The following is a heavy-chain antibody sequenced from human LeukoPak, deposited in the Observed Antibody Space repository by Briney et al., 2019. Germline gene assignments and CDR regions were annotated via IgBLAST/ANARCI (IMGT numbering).Heavy chain of an antibody. V-gene: IGHV4-34*01. CDR3: ASNSFDYYGSGSYSVDC. J-gene: IGHJ4*02. CDR1: GGSFSGYY. D-gene: IGHD3-10*01. CDR2: INHSGST. Sequence: SETLSLTCAVYGGSFSGYYWSWIRQPPGKGLEWIGEINHSGSTNYNPSLKSRVTISVDTSKNQFSLKLSSVTAADTAVYYCASNSFDYYGSGSYSVDCWGQGTLVTVSS.